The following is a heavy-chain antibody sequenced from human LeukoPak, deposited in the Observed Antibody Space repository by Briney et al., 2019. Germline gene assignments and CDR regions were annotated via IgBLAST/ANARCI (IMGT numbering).Heavy chain of an antibody. CDR3: AKESPDYYDSSGCYRRRYYYYGMDV. Sequence: GSLGLSCAGSGFTFCSFALGWVRQAPGKGLEGVSAISGRGGRTFYADSVKGRFTISRDNSKNTLYLQMNSLRAEDTAVYYCAKESPDYYDSSGCYRRRYYYYGMDVWGQGTTVTVSS. V-gene: IGHV3-23*01. J-gene: IGHJ6*02. CDR2: ISGRGGRT. CDR1: GFTFCSFA. D-gene: IGHD3-22*01.